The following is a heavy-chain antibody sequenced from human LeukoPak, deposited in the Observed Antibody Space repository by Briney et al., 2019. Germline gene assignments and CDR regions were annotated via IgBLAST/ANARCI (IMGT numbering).Heavy chain of an antibody. V-gene: IGHV4-61*02. J-gene: IGHJ1*01. D-gene: IGHD6-6*01. CDR3: ARAPPYSSSPEYFQH. Sequence: PSQTLSLTCIVSGGSISSGSYYWSWIRQPARKGLEWIGRMYTSGSTNYNPSLKSRVTISVDTSKNHFSLKLSSVTAADTAVYYCARAPPYSSSPEYFQHWGQGTLVTVSS. CDR2: MYTSGST. CDR1: GGSISSGSYY.